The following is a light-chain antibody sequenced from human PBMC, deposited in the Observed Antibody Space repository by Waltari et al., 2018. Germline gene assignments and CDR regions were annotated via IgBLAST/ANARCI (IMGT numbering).Light chain of an antibody. J-gene: IGKJ4*01. CDR1: QSISNW. CDR2: KAS. V-gene: IGKV1-5*03. Sequence: DIQMTQSPSTLSAFVGDSFTITCRASQSISNWLAWYQQKPGKAPKLLIYKASTLESGVPSRFSGSGSGTEFTLTISSLQPDDFATYYCQQYNSYTLLTFGGGTKVEIK. CDR3: QQYNSYTLLT.